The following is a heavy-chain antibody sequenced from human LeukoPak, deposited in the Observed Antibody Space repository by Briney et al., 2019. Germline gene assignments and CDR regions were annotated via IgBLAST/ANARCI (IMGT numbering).Heavy chain of an antibody. V-gene: IGHV4-59*08. J-gene: IGHJ4*02. D-gene: IGHD1-26*01. CDR1: GGSISSYY. Sequence: TSETLSLTCTVSGGSISSYYWSWIRQPPGKGLEWIGYIYYSGSTNYNPSLKSRVAILLDTSKNQFSLKLTSVTAADTAVYYCARRGYDSGSYDYWGRGTLVTVSS. CDR2: IYYSGST. CDR3: ARRGYDSGSYDY.